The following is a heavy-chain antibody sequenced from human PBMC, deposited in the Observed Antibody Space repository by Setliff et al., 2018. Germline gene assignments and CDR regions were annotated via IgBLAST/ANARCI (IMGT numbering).Heavy chain of an antibody. CDR1: GFTFSSYA. D-gene: IGHD1-26*01. Sequence: PGGSLRLSCTASGFTFSSYAMSWVRQAPGKGLEWVSSIGDSGNSAYYADSVKGRFTISRDNSKNTVYVQMNSLRAEDTAVYYCAKDGGGTYYSRSDYWGQGTLVTVSS. J-gene: IGHJ4*02. CDR2: IGDSGNSA. CDR3: AKDGGGTYYSRSDY. V-gene: IGHV3-23*01.